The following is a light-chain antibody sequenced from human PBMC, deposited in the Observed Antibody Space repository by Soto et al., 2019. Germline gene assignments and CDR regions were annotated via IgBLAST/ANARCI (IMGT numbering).Light chain of an antibody. Sequence: PMSLSVSAVSATEEDRVTITCRASKNINTWVAWYQQKPGKAPKLLIYDASSLESGVPSRVSGSGSGTEFTFSITSLQPEDFAVYYCHQDNNWPSWTFGQGANVDI. J-gene: IGKJ1*01. CDR1: KNINTW. CDR3: HQDNNWPSWT. V-gene: IGKV1-5*01. CDR2: DAS.